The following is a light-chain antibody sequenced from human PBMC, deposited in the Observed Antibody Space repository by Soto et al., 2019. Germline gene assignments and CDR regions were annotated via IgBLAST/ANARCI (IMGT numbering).Light chain of an antibody. V-gene: IGKV1-5*03. Sequence: DIQMTQSPSTLPASVGDRVTITCRASQNINNWLAWYQQKPGKGPSLLIYKASNLESGVSSRFSGSGSGTEFTLTISSLEPEDFAVYYCQQRLHWPITFGQGTRLEIK. CDR3: QQRLHWPIT. CDR1: QNINNW. J-gene: IGKJ5*01. CDR2: KAS.